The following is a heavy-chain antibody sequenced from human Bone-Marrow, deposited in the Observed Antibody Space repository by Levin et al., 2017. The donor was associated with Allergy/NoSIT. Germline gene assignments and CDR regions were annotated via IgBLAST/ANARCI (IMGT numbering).Heavy chain of an antibody. CDR3: ARWLYGDYVKYFDP. CDR1: GDSISSNSYY. V-gene: IGHV4-39*01. Sequence: KTSETLSLTCTVSGDSISSNSYYWGWIRQPPGKGLEWIGNIYYTGSTYFNPSLRSRVTISVDTSKNKFSLNVNSVTAADTAVYFCARWLYGDYVKYFDPWGQGTLVTVSS. CDR2: IYYTGST. D-gene: IGHD4-17*01. J-gene: IGHJ5*02.